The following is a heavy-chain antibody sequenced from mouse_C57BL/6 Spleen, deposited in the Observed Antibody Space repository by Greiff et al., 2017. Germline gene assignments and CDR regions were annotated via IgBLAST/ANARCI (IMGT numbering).Heavy chain of an antibody. CDR2: INPNNGGT. D-gene: IGHD2-1*01. J-gene: IGHJ4*01. V-gene: IGHV1-26*01. CDR3: ARVGGKRAMDY. Sequence: EVQLQQSGPELVKPGASVKISCKASGYTFTDYYMNWVKQSHGKSLEWIGDINPNNGGTSYNQKFKGKATLTVDKSSSTAYMELRSLTSEDSAVYYCARVGGKRAMDYWGQGTSVTVSS. CDR1: GYTFTDYY.